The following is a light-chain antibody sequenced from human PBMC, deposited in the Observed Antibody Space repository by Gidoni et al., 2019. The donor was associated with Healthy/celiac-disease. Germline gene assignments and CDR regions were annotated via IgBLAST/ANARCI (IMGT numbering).Light chain of an antibody. CDR1: QSVSSY. Sequence: EIVLTQSPATLSLSPGERATLSCRASQSVSSYVAWYQQKPGQAPRLLIYDASNRATGIPARFSGSWSGTDFTLTISSLEPEDFAVYYCQQRSNWPPPMYTFGQGTKLEIK. CDR3: QQRSNWPPPMYT. J-gene: IGKJ2*01. CDR2: DAS. V-gene: IGKV3-11*01.